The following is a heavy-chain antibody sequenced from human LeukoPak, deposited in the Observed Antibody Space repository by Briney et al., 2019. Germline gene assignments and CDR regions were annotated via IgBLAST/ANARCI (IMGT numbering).Heavy chain of an antibody. Sequence: SETLSLTCTVSGYSISSGFYWGWIRQPPGKGLEWIGSFYHSGSTYYKLSLKSRAIISVDTSKNQFSLRLSSVTAADTAVYYCARANYYDNSGYSRGAFDIWGQGRMVTVS. CDR3: ARANYYDNSGYSRGAFDI. V-gene: IGHV4-38-2*02. CDR1: GYSISSGFY. CDR2: FYHSGST. J-gene: IGHJ3*02. D-gene: IGHD3-22*01.